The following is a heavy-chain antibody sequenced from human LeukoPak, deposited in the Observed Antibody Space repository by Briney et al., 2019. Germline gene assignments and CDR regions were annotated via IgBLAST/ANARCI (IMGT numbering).Heavy chain of an antibody. D-gene: IGHD2-15*01. CDR1: GFIVSSTY. Sequence: GGSLRLSCAASGFIVSSTYMSWVRQAPGKGLEWVSFLHTDDTTYYADSVKGRFTISKDNSKNTLYFQMNSLRVEDTAVHYCARGTQVRAAAFRNLGQGTLVTVSS. CDR2: LHTDDTT. J-gene: IGHJ4*02. V-gene: IGHV3-53*01. CDR3: ARGTQVRAAAFRN.